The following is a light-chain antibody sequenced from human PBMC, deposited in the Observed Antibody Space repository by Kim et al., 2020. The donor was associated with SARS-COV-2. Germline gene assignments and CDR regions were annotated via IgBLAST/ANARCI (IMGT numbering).Light chain of an antibody. Sequence: GQRVTISCSGSSSNIGTNYVYWYQQLPGTAPKLLIYNNNQRPSGVPDRFSGSKSGTSASLAISGLRSEDEADYYCAAWDDSLSGPVFGGGTKLTVL. CDR1: SSNIGTNY. CDR2: NNN. J-gene: IGLJ3*02. V-gene: IGLV1-47*02. CDR3: AAWDDSLSGPV.